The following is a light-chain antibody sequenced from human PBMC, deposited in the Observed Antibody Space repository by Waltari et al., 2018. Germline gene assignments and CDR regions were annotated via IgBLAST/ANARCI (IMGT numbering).Light chain of an antibody. Sequence: EILMTQSPATLSVSPGERATLSCRASQSVSSNLAWYQQKPGQPPRLLIYGASTRATSSPARFSGSGSGTEFTLTISSLQSEDFVVYYCQQYNKWPLTFGGGTKVEIK. V-gene: IGKV3-15*01. CDR1: QSVSSN. CDR2: GAS. CDR3: QQYNKWPLT. J-gene: IGKJ4*01.